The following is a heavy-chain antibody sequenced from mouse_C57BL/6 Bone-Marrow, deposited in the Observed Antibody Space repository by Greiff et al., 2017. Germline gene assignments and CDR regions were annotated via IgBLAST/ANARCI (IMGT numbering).Heavy chain of an antibody. CDR1: GYTFTDYY. J-gene: IGHJ1*03. CDR2: INPNNGGT. CDR3: ARSNYYGYFDV. Sequence: EVQLQQSGPELVKPGASVKISCKASGYTFTDYYMNWVKQSRGQSLEWIGDINPNNGGTSYNQKFKGKATLTVDKSSSTAYMELRSLTSEDSAVYYCARSNYYGYFDVWGTGTTVTVSS. V-gene: IGHV1-26*01.